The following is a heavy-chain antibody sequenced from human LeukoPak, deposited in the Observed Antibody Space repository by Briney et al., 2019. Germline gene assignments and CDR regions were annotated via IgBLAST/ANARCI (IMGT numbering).Heavy chain of an antibody. Sequence: LKPSETLSLTCAVYGGSFSGYYWSWIRQPPGKGLEWIGEINHSGSTNYNPSLKSRVTISVDTSKNQFSLKLSSVTAADTAVYYCARGRDGYNLWGQGTLVTVSS. V-gene: IGHV4-34*01. CDR2: INHSGST. CDR1: GGSFSGYY. D-gene: IGHD5-24*01. J-gene: IGHJ5*02. CDR3: ARGRDGYNL.